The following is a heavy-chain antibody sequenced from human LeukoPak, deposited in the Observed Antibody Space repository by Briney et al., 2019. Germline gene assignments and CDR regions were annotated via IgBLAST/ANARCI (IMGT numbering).Heavy chain of an antibody. D-gene: IGHD3-3*01. CDR3: ARGRFGSC. V-gene: IGHV3-48*04. CDR1: GFTFSNAW. J-gene: IGHJ4*02. CDR2: ISSSGNSI. Sequence: GGSLRLSCAASGFTFSNAWMNWVRQAPGKGLEWVSYISSSGNSIYYADSVKGRFTISRDNAENSLYLQMDSLSAEDTAVYYCARGRFGSCWGQGTLVTVSS.